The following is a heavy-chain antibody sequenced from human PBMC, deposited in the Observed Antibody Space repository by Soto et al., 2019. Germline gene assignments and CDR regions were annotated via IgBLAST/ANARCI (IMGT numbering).Heavy chain of an antibody. CDR3: ARFAVGATFDY. CDR2: ISSSSSTI. V-gene: IGHV3-48*01. Sequence: EVQLVESGGGLVQPGGSLRLSCAASGFTFSCYSMNWVRQAPGKGLEWVSYISSSSSTIYYADSVKGRFTISRDNAKNSLYLQMNSLRAEDTAVYYCARFAVGATFDYWGQGTLVTVSS. J-gene: IGHJ4*02. CDR1: GFTFSCYS. D-gene: IGHD1-26*01.